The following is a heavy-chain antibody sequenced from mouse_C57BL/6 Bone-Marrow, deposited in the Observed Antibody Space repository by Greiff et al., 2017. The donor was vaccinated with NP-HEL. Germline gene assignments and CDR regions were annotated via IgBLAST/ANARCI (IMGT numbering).Heavy chain of an antibody. D-gene: IGHD2-4*01. V-gene: IGHV1-55*01. CDR3: ARLYDYRDY. CDR2: IYPGSGST. J-gene: IGHJ2*01. Sequence: QVQLQQPGAELVKPGASVKMSCKASGYTFTSYWITWVKQRPGQGLEWIGDIYPGSGSTNYNEKFKSKATLTVDTPSSTAYMQLSSLTSEDSAVYYCARLYDYRDYWGQGTTLTVSS. CDR1: GYTFTSYW.